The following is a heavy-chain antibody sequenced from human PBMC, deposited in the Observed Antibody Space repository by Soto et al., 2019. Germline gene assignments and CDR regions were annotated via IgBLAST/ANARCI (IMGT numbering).Heavy chain of an antibody. D-gene: IGHD1-26*01. V-gene: IGHV5-51*01. CDR2: IYPSDSGT. CDR1: GDSFTRYW. Sequence: GESLKISCRSSGDSFTRYWIGWVRQIPEEGLEWMGIIYPSDSGTRYSPSFQGQVTISVDKSISTAFLQWASLKASDTAMYYCARHWDKDYFDYWGQGTLVNVSS. CDR3: ARHWDKDYFDY. J-gene: IGHJ4*01.